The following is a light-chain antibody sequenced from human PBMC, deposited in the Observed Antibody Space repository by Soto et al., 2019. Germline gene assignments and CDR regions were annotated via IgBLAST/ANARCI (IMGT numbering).Light chain of an antibody. V-gene: IGKV4-1*01. CDR2: WAS. J-gene: IGKJ2*01. CDR3: QQYYSPPYT. Sequence: DIVMTQFPDSLAVSLGERATLNCNSSQSVLYSSNNKNYLAWFQKKPGQPPKLLISWASARESGVSDRFTGSGSGTDFTLTISSLQAEDVAVYYCQQYYSPPYTFGQGTNLEIK. CDR1: QSVLYSSNNKNY.